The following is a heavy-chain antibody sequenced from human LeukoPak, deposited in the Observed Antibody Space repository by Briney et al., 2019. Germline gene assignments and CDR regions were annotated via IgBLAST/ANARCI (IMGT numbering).Heavy chain of an antibody. CDR2: ISYDGSNK. J-gene: IGHJ4*02. D-gene: IGHD6-13*01. CDR3: XXXXARYSSSWYELDY. Sequence: GGSLRLSCAASGFTFSSYWMHWVRQAPGKGLEWVAVISYDGSNKYYADSVKGRFTISRDNSKNTLYLQMNSLRAEDTAVYYXXXXXARYSSSWYELDYWGQGTLVTVSS. CDR1: GFTFSSYW. V-gene: IGHV3-30*03.